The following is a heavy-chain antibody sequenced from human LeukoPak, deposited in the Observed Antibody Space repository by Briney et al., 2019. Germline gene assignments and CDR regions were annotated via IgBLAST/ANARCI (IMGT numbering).Heavy chain of an antibody. Sequence: PGGSLRLSCAASGFTFSSYAMHWVRQAPGKGLEWVAVISYDGSNKYYAGSVKGRFTISRDNSKNTLYLQMNSLRAEDTAVYYCARDPPAAGDYWGQGTLVTVSS. CDR1: GFTFSSYA. CDR2: ISYDGSNK. D-gene: IGHD6-13*01. CDR3: ARDPPAAGDY. J-gene: IGHJ4*02. V-gene: IGHV3-30-3*01.